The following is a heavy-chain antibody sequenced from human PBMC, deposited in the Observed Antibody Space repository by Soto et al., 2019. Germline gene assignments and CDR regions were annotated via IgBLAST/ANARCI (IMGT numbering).Heavy chain of an antibody. Sequence: QVQLQQWGAGLLKPSETLSLTCAVYGGSFSGYYWSWIRQPPGKGLEWIGEINHSGSTNYNPSLKSRVTISVDTSKNQFSLKLSSVTAADTAVYYCARSRAGVVVNWGQGTLVTVSS. V-gene: IGHV4-34*01. CDR2: INHSGST. J-gene: IGHJ4*02. CDR1: GGSFSGYY. CDR3: ARSRAGVVVN. D-gene: IGHD3-3*01.